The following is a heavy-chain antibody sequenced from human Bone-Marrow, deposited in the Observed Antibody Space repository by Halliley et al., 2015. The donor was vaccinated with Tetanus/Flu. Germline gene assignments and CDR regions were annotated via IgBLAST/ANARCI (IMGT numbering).Heavy chain of an antibody. CDR2: ISSHGDNT. V-gene: IGHV3-64D*06. Sequence: LEYVSAISSHGDNTYFADTVKGRFAVSRENSKNPLHLQMSSVRPEDTAVYYCGKRDFWSGVEDWGQGTLVIVSS. J-gene: IGHJ4*02. CDR3: GKRDFWSGVED. D-gene: IGHD3-3*01.